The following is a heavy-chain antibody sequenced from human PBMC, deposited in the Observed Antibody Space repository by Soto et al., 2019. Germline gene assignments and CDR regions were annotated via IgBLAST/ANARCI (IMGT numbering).Heavy chain of an antibody. Sequence: QVPLVQSGVEVKKPGASVKVSCKASGYTFTSYGISWVRQAPGHGLEWMGWISAYNGNTNYAQKLQGRVTMTTDTSTSTAYMELRRLRSDDTAVYYYASGYCSGGSCYRREYYFDYWGQGTLVTVSS. V-gene: IGHV1-18*01. D-gene: IGHD2-15*01. CDR2: ISAYNGNT. J-gene: IGHJ4*02. CDR3: ASGYCSGGSCYRREYYFDY. CDR1: GYTFTSYG.